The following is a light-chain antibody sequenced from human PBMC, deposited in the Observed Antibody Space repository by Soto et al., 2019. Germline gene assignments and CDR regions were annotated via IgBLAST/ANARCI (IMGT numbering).Light chain of an antibody. CDR1: QSISRY. CDR2: DAS. CDR3: QQYNNYWT. V-gene: IGKV1-5*01. Sequence: DIQITQSPSTLSAYAGYRVTITCRASQSISRYLAWYQQKPGKAPKLLIYDASSLESGVPSRFSGSGSGTEFTLTISRLKSDDFATYYCQQYNNYWTFGKGTKVDIK. J-gene: IGKJ1*01.